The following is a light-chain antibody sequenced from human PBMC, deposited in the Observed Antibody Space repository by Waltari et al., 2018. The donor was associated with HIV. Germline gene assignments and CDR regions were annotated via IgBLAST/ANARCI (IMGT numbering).Light chain of an antibody. J-gene: IGKJ5*01. V-gene: IGKV1-39*01. CDR1: QSIITY. CDR3: QQSLSTPFT. CDR2: AAS. Sequence: DIQMTQSPSSLSASVGDRVTITCRASQSIITYLNWYQQKPGKAPELLIYAASSLQSGVPPRFSGSGSGAHFTLTISSLQPEDFATYYCQQSLSTPFTFGQGTQLEIK.